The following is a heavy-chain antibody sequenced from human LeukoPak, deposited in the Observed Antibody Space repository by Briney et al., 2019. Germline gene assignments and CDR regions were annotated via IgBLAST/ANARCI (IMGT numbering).Heavy chain of an antibody. V-gene: IGHV3-23*01. CDR2: ISGSSDNT. CDR1: GFTFSNYA. CDR3: AKGSSSTITARLNY. J-gene: IGHJ4*02. D-gene: IGHD6-6*01. Sequence: PGGSLRLSCAASGFTFSNYAMSWVRQAPGKGLEWVSGISGSSDNTYYADSVKGRFTVSRDNSKNTLYLRMNSLRSDDTAAYFCAKGSSSTITARLNYWGQGTLVTVSS.